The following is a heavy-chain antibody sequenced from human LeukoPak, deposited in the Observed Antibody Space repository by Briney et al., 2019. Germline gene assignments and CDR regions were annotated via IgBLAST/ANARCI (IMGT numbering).Heavy chain of an antibody. CDR1: GYTFTSYA. CDR2: INPNSGGT. D-gene: IGHD1-26*01. J-gene: IGHJ4*02. Sequence: ASVKVSCKASGYTFTSYAITWVRQAPGQGLEWMGWINPNSGGTNYAQKFQGRVTMTRDTSISTAYMELSRLRSDDTAVYYCARDLSSGSYWGGDYYFDYWGQGTLVTVSS. V-gene: IGHV1-2*02. CDR3: ARDLSSGSYWGGDYYFDY.